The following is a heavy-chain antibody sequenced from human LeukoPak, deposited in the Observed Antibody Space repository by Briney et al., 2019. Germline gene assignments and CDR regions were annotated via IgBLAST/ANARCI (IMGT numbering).Heavy chain of an antibody. CDR2: ISGGGTT. Sequence: GGSLRLSCAASGFAFSSFAMSWVRQAPGKGLEWVSVISGGGTTFYADSVKGRFTISRDNSKNTLYLQMNSLRAEDTAVYYCAKDGKFGGGSPGDAFDIWGQRTMVTFSS. CDR1: GFAFSSFA. CDR3: AKDGKFGGGSPGDAFDI. V-gene: IGHV3-23*01. J-gene: IGHJ3*02. D-gene: IGHD3-16*01.